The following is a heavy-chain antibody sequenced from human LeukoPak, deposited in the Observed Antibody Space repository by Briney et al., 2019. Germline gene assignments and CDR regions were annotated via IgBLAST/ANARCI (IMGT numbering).Heavy chain of an antibody. CDR1: GIVFSNTA. CDR2: IMGGGERT. J-gene: IGHJ5*02. CDR3: GKDGGQYSSGPEFDP. D-gene: IGHD3-22*01. V-gene: IGHV3-23*01. Sequence: QPGGSLRLSCEASGIVFSNTAMNWARQPPGRGLEWVQAIMGGGERTFYADSVRGRFTMPRGNSKKMVYLQMNSLRADDTVIYYCGKDGGQYSSGPEFDPRGQGALVTVSS.